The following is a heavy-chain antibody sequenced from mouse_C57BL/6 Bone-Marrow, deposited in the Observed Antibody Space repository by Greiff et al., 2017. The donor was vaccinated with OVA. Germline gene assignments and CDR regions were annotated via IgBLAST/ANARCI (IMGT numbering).Heavy chain of an antibody. CDR2: IDPENGDT. J-gene: IGHJ1*03. Sequence: EVQLQQSGAELVRPGASVKLSCTASGFNIKDDYMHWVKQRPEQGLEWIGWIDPENGDTEYASKFQGKATITADTSSNTAYLQLSSLTSEDTAVYYCTFGTHWYFDVGGTGTTVTVTS. CDR3: TFGTHWYFDV. CDR1: GFNIKDDY. D-gene: IGHD4-1*01. V-gene: IGHV14-4*01.